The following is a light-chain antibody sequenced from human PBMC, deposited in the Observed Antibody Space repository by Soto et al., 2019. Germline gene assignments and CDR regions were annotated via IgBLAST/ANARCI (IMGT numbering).Light chain of an antibody. CDR1: QSISNY. V-gene: IGKV3-11*01. Sequence: DIVLTQSPATLSLSPGERATLSCRASQSISNYLAWYQHRPGQAPRLLIFDASNGATGIPARFSGSGSGTEFTLTISSLEPEDFATYYCQQRSNWWTFGQGTRVEIK. CDR3: QQRSNWWT. CDR2: DAS. J-gene: IGKJ1*01.